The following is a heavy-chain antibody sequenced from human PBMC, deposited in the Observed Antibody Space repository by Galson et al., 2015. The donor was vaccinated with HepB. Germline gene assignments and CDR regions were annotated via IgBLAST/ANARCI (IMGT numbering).Heavy chain of an antibody. Sequence: SETLSLTCAVYGGSFSDYFWTWIRQPPGRGLEWIGEINHSGSTNYNPSLKTRLTILVDRSKSQFSLKLSSVTAADTAVYFCARQSFSVMRGLTKYYYYMDVWGKGTTVTISS. J-gene: IGHJ6*03. CDR2: INHSGST. D-gene: IGHD3-10*01. V-gene: IGHV4-34*01. CDR1: GGSFSDYF. CDR3: ARQSFSVMRGLTKYYYYMDV.